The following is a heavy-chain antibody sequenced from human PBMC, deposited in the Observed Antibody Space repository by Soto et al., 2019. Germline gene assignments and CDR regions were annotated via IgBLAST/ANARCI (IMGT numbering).Heavy chain of an antibody. CDR1: GYTFTSYA. CDR3: ARVSEGYCSGGSCYSPEYFQH. CDR2: INAGNGNT. J-gene: IGHJ1*01. Sequence: QVQLVQSGAEVKKPGASVKVSCKASGYTFTSYAMHWVHQAPGQRLEWMGWINAGNGNTKYSQKFQGRVTITRDTSASTAYMELSSRRSEDTAVYYCARVSEGYCSGGSCYSPEYFQHWGQGTLVTVSS. V-gene: IGHV1-3*01. D-gene: IGHD2-15*01.